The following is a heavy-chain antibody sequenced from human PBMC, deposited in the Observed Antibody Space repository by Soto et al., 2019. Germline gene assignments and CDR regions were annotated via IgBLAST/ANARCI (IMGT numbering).Heavy chain of an antibody. J-gene: IGHJ6*02. CDR3: ARDQCGWPRGDYYYGMDV. CDR1: GGTFSSYA. CDR2: IIPIFGTA. Sequence: SVKVSCKASGGTFSSYAISWVRQAPGQGLEWMGGIIPIFGTANYAQKFQGRVTITADESTSTAYMELSSLRSEDTAVYYCARDQCGWPRGDYYYGMDVWGQGTTVTVSS. D-gene: IGHD6-19*01. V-gene: IGHV1-69*13.